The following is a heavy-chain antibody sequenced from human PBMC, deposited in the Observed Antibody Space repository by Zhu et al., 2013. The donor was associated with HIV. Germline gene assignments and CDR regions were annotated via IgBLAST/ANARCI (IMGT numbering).Heavy chain of an antibody. CDR1: GYTFTTFE. CDR2: MTPNTDSA. Sequence: QVHLVQSGAELKKPGASVKISCQASGYTFTTFELNWVRQAPGRGLEWVGWMTPNTDSAGYAQRFQGRLTMTRNTSINTAYLELTSLRSDDTAVYYCARRYYTSGIMDAPIVFDYWGQGTLVTVSS. CDR3: ARRYYTSGIMDAPIVFDY. V-gene: IGHV1-8*01. D-gene: IGHD3-3*01. J-gene: IGHJ4*02.